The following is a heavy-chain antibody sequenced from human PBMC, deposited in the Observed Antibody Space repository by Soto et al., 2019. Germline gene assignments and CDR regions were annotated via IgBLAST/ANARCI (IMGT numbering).Heavy chain of an antibody. CDR1: GFTFSSYA. V-gene: IGHV3-23*01. D-gene: IGHD6-19*01. Sequence: GGSLRLSCAASGFTFSSYAMSWVRQAPGKGLEWVSAISGSGSSTYYADSVKGRFTISRDNAKNTLYLQMNSLRAEDTAVYYCAKDSSGAIRDDAFDIWGQGTMVTVSS. J-gene: IGHJ3*02. CDR2: ISGSGSST. CDR3: AKDSSGAIRDDAFDI.